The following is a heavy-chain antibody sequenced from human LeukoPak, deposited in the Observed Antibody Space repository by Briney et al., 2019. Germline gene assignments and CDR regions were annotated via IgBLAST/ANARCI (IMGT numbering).Heavy chain of an antibody. CDR1: GGSFSGYY. CDR2: INHSGST. D-gene: IGHD2-2*01. CDR3: AREGPYCSSTSCYLEGMDV. Sequence: SETLSLTCAVYGGSFSGYYWSWIRQPPGKGLEWIGEINHSGSTNYNPSLKSRVTISVDTSKNQFPLKLSSVTAADTAVYYCAREGPYCSSTSCYLEGMDVWGKGTTVTVSS. V-gene: IGHV4-34*01. J-gene: IGHJ6*04.